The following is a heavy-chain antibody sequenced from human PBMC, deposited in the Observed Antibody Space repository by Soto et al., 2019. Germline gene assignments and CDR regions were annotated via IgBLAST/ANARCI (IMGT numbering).Heavy chain of an antibody. J-gene: IGHJ6*02. V-gene: IGHV1-46*01. CDR2: INPSGGST. CDR3: ARVWSGYRGGMDV. CDR1: GYTFTSYY. D-gene: IGHD3-3*01. Sequence: QVQLVQSGAEVKKPGASVKVSCKASGYTFTSYYMHWVRQAPGQGLEWMGIINPSGGSTSYAQKFQGRVTMTRDTSTSTVYMELSILRSEDTAVYYCARVWSGYRGGMDVWGQGTTVTVSS.